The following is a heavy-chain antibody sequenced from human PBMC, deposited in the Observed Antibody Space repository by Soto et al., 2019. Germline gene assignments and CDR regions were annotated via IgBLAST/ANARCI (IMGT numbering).Heavy chain of an antibody. CDR2: MNPYSGNT. V-gene: IGHV1-8*01. CDR1: GYTFTTYD. Sequence: ASVKVSCKASGYTFTTYDISWVRQATGQGLEWMGWMNPYSGNTGYAQRFQGRVTVTRNTSISTVYMELSGLRPDDTAVYYCARRKERSGPHYFDYWGQGSQVTVSS. J-gene: IGHJ4*02. CDR3: ARRKERSGPHYFDY. D-gene: IGHD6-25*01.